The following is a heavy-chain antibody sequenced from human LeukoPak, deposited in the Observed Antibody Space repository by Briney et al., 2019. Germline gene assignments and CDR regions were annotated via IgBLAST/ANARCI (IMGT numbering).Heavy chain of an antibody. CDR3: ALKSYITIFGVVTRGDAFDI. J-gene: IGHJ3*02. CDR2: IYPGDSDT. V-gene: IGHV5-51*01. D-gene: IGHD3-3*01. Sequence: GESLKISCKGSGYSFTSYWIGWVRQMPGKGLEWMGIIYPGDSDTRYSPSFQGQVTISADKSISTAYLQWSSLKASDTAMYYCALKSYITIFGVVTRGDAFDIWGQGTMVIVSS. CDR1: GYSFTSYW.